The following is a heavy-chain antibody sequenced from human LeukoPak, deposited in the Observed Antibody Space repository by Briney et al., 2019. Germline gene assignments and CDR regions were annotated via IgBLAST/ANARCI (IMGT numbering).Heavy chain of an antibody. Sequence: PRGSLRLSCAASGFTFSSYAMSLVRQAPGKGLEWVSAISGSGGSTHYADSVKGRFTISRDNSKNTLYLQMNSLRAEDTAVYYCAKARQPYSSSSGLDYWGQGTLVTVSS. D-gene: IGHD6-6*01. CDR3: AKARQPYSSSSGLDY. CDR2: ISGSGGST. CDR1: GFTFSSYA. J-gene: IGHJ4*02. V-gene: IGHV3-23*01.